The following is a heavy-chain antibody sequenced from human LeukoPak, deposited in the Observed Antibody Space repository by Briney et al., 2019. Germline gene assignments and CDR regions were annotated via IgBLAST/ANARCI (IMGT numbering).Heavy chain of an antibody. CDR3: ARPRRGSSWYDY. CDR2: INPNSGGT. Sequence: ASVKVCCKASGYTFTGYYMHWVRQAPGQGLEWMGRINPNSGGTNYAQKFQGRVTMTRDTSISTAYMELSRLRSDDTAVYYCARPRRGSSWYDYWGQGTLVTVSS. J-gene: IGHJ4*02. V-gene: IGHV1-2*06. CDR1: GYTFTGYY. D-gene: IGHD6-13*01.